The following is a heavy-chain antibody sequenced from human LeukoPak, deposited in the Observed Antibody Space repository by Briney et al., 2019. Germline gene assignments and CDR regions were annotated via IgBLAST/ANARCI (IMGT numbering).Heavy chain of an antibody. CDR3: AREVTHYDFWSGYR. CDR2: IRYDGTNK. Sequence: GGSLRLSCAASGFTFSTFGMHWVRQAPGKGLEWVAFIRYDGTNKYYADSVKGRFTISRDNAKNSLYLQMNSLRAEDTAVYYCAREVTHYDFWSGYRWGQGTLVTVSS. CDR1: GFTFSTFG. D-gene: IGHD3-3*01. J-gene: IGHJ4*02. V-gene: IGHV3-30*02.